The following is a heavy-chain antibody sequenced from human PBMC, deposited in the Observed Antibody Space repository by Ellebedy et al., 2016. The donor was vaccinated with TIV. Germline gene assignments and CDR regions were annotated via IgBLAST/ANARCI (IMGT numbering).Heavy chain of an antibody. Sequence: GGSLRLSXAASGFTFSSYGMHWVRQAPGKGLEWVAVIWYDGSNKYYADSVKGRFTISRDNSKNTLYLQMNSLRAEDTAVYYCAREGDYGDIMFDYWGQGTLVTVSS. D-gene: IGHD4-17*01. V-gene: IGHV3-33*01. CDR1: GFTFSSYG. CDR2: IWYDGSNK. J-gene: IGHJ4*02. CDR3: AREGDYGDIMFDY.